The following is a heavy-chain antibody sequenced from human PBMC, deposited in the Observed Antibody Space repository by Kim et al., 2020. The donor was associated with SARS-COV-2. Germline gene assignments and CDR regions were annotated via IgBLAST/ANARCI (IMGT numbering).Heavy chain of an antibody. J-gene: IGHJ4*02. Sequence: VKGRFTISRDNAKNSLYLQMSSLRAEDTAVYYCARTGYSSGWYSSYFDYWGQGTLVTVSS. V-gene: IGHV3-48*03. D-gene: IGHD6-19*01. CDR3: ARTGYSSGWYSSYFDY.